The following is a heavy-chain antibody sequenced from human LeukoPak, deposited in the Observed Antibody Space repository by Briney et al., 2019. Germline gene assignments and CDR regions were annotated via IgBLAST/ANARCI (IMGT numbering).Heavy chain of an antibody. J-gene: IGHJ4*02. D-gene: IGHD1-26*01. CDR1: GFTFSNYG. CDR2: IWSDGSNK. Sequence: PGGSLRLSCAASGFTFSNYGIHWVRQAPGKGLEWVAVIWSDGSNKYYADSAKGRFTISRDNSKNTLYLQMSSLRAEDTAVYYCARASGSFDYWGQGTLVTVSS. V-gene: IGHV3-33*01. CDR3: ARASGSFDY.